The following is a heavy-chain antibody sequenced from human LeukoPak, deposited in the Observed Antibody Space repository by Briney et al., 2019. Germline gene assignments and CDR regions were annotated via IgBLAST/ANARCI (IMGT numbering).Heavy chain of an antibody. J-gene: IGHJ6*03. V-gene: IGHV4-38-2*02. D-gene: IGHD5-12*01. CDR1: GYSISSGYY. Sequence: PSETLSLTCTVSGYSISSGYYWGWIRQPPGKGLEWIGSIYHSGSTNYNPSLKSRVTISVDTSKNQFSLKLSSVTAADTAVYYCARPARRGYTFHYYMDVWGKGTTVTISS. CDR3: ARPARRGYTFHYYMDV. CDR2: IYHSGST.